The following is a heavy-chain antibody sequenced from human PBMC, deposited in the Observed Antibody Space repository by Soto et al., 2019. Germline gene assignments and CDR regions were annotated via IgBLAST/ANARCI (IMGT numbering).Heavy chain of an antibody. CDR3: AKQQLLYDFWSGYPH. CDR1: GFTCSSYG. J-gene: IGHJ4*02. V-gene: IGHV3-30*18. CDR2: ISYDGSNK. D-gene: IGHD3-3*01. Sequence: PRRSLRLSCSASGFTCSSYGMHWFRQAPGKGLEWVAVISYDGSNKYYADSVKGRFTISRDNSKNTLYLQMNSLRAEDTAVYYCAKQQLLYDFWSGYPHRGQGTLVTVSS.